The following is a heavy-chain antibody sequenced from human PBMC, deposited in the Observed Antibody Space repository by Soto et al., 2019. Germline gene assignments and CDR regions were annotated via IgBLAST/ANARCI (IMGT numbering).Heavy chain of an antibody. CDR3: ARDGAFEGYDY. CDR1: GGSFSGYY. J-gene: IGHJ4*02. Sequence: PSETLSLTCAVYGGSFSGYYWSWIRQPPGKGLEWIGEINHSGSTNYSPSLKSRVTISVDTSKNQFSLKLSSVTAADTAVYYCARDGAFEGYDYWGQGTLVTVSS. CDR2: INHSGST. D-gene: IGHD2-8*01. V-gene: IGHV4-34*01.